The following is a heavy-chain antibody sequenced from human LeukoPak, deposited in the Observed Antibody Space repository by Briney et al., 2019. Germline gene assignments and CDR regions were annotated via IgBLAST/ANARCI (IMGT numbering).Heavy chain of an antibody. Sequence: SETLSLTCTVSGDSVSNGNCYWSWLRQPPGKALEWIGYIYYTGSTYYNPSLEGRVTISVDTSRNQFSVKLSSVTAADTAVYYCARSQNYYGSGDYWSQGTLVTVSS. V-gene: IGHV4-61*01. J-gene: IGHJ4*02. CDR3: ARSQNYYGSGDY. CDR2: IYYTGST. CDR1: GDSVSNGNCY. D-gene: IGHD3-10*01.